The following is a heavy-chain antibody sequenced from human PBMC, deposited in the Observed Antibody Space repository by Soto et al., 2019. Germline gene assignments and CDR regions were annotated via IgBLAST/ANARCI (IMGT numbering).Heavy chain of an antibody. CDR1: GFPFSTFS. CDR3: ARDTRRGIYSAAGMDV. CDR2: ISGSGASI. J-gene: IGHJ6*02. D-gene: IGHD1-26*01. V-gene: IGHV3-21*01. Sequence: EVQLVESGGGLVKPGGSLRLSCVASGFPFSTFSLHWVHQAPGKGLEWVSSISGSGASIHYGDSLKGRSTISRDNAKNTVSLQMHSLRVEDTAVYYCARDTRRGIYSAAGMDVWGQGTTVTVSS.